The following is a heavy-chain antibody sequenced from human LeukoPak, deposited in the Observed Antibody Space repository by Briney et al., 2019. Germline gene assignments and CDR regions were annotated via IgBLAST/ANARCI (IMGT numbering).Heavy chain of an antibody. CDR2: IYTSGST. Sequence: PSETLSLTCAVYGGSFSGYYWSWIRQPPGKGLEWIGRIYTSGSTNYNPSLKSRVTMSVDTSKNQFSLKLSSVTAADTAVYYCAREWELLLDYWGQGTLVTVSS. J-gene: IGHJ4*02. CDR3: AREWELLLDY. CDR1: GGSFSGYY. D-gene: IGHD1-26*01. V-gene: IGHV4-4*07.